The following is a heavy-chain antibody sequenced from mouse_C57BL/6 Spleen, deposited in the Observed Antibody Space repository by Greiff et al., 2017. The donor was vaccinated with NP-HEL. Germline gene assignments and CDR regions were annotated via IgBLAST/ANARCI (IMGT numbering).Heavy chain of an antibody. V-gene: IGHV1-50*01. CDR1: GYTFTSYW. Sequence: QVQLQQPGAELVKPGASVKLSCKASGYTFTSYWMQWVKQRPGQGLEWIGEIDPSDSYTNYNQKFKGKATLTVDTSSSTAYMQLSSLTSEDSAVYYCARWSSGYPAWFAYWGQGTLVTVSA. J-gene: IGHJ3*01. D-gene: IGHD3-2*02. CDR2: IDPSDSYT. CDR3: ARWSSGYPAWFAY.